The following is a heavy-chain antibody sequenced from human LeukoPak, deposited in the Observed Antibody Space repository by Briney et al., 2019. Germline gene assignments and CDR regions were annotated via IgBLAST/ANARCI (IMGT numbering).Heavy chain of an antibody. CDR1: GGSISSSSYY. V-gene: IGHV4-39*01. D-gene: IGHD3-3*01. Sequence: PSETLSLTCTVSGGSISSSSYYWGWIRQPPGKGLEWIGSIYYSGSTYYNPSLKSRVTISVDTSKNQFSLKLSSVTAADTAVYYCARGYDFWSGYYHYYYMDVWGKGTTVTVSS. CDR2: IYYSGST. J-gene: IGHJ6*03. CDR3: ARGYDFWSGYYHYYYMDV.